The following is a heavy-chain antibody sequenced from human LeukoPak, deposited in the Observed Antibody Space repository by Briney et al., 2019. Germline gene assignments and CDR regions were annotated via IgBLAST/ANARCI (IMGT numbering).Heavy chain of an antibody. V-gene: IGHV4-39*07. CDR3: ARVGRITIFRGASFDY. Sequence: MPSETLSLTCTVSGGSISSSSYYWGWIRQPPGKGLEWIGSIYYSGSTYYNPSLKSRVTISVDTSKNQFSLKLSSVTAADTAVYYCARVGRITIFRGASFDYWGQGTLVTVSS. CDR1: GGSISSSSYY. CDR2: IYYSGST. J-gene: IGHJ4*02. D-gene: IGHD3-9*01.